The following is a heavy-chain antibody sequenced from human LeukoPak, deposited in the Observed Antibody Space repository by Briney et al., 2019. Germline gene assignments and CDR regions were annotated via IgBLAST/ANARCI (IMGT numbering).Heavy chain of an antibody. CDR2: IYYTGST. D-gene: IGHD3-3*01. CDR1: GASVNSVDYY. V-gene: IGHV4-30-4*01. Sequence: TSETLSLTCNVSGASVNSVDYYWSWIRQPPGKGLEWIGYIYYTGSTYYSPSLKSRISISVDTSKNQFSLKLSSVTAADTAVYYCAREKRPYYENFTWGQGTLVTVSS. J-gene: IGHJ5*02. CDR3: AREKRPYYENFT.